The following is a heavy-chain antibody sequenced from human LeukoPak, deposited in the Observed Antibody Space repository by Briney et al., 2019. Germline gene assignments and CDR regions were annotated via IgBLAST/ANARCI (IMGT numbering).Heavy chain of an antibody. J-gene: IGHJ4*02. CDR3: VKEPHYYDRSGYF. D-gene: IGHD3-22*01. Sequence: QPGGSLRLSCAASGFTFDDYAMHWVRQAPGKGVEWVSLIGGDGGSTYYADSVKGRFTISRDNSKNSLFLQMKSLRTDDTALYYCVKEPHYYDRSGYFWGQGTLVTVSS. V-gene: IGHV3-43*02. CDR2: IGGDGGST. CDR1: GFTFDDYA.